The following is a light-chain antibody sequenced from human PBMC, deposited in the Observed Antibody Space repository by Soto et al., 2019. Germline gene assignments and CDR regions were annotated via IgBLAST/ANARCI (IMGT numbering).Light chain of an antibody. J-gene: IGLJ1*01. V-gene: IGLV2-14*03. CDR1: SSGVGGFNS. CDR3: SSYTSTMTND. CDR2: DVV. Sequence: QSALTQPASVSGSPGQSITISCTGTSSGVGGFNSVSWYQLRPGTAPKLILYDVVDRPSGVSYRFSGSKSGNTASLTISGLQAADESDYFCSSYTSTMTNDFGSGTKLTVL.